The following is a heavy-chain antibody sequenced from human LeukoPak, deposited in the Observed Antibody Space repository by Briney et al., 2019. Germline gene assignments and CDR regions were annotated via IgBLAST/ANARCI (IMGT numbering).Heavy chain of an antibody. CDR1: GYTFTGYY. CDR3: AITLGPTTSDY. D-gene: IGHD1-26*01. V-gene: IGHV1-2*02. Sequence: ASVKVSCKASGYTFTGYYMHWVRQAPGQELEWMGWINPNGGGTNYAQKFQGRVTLTRDTSISTAYMYLSRLRSDDTAVYYCAITLGPTTSDYWGQGTLVTVSS. J-gene: IGHJ4*02. CDR2: INPNGGGT.